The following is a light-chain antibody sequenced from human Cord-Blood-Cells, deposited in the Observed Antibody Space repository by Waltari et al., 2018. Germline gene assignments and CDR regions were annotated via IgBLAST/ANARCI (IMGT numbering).Light chain of an antibody. CDR2: AAS. CDR1: QSISSY. CDR3: QQSYSTPWT. J-gene: IGKJ1*01. Sequence: DIQMTQSPSPLSASVGYRVTITCRASQSISSYLNWYQQKPGKAPKLLIYAASSLQSGVPSRFSGSGSGTDFTLTISSLQPEDFATYYCQQSYSTPWTFGQGTKVEIK. V-gene: IGKV1-39*01.